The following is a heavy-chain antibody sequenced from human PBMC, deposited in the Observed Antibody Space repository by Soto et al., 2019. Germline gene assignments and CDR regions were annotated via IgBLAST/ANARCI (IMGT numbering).Heavy chain of an antibody. V-gene: IGHV4-30-2*01. CDR2: IYHSGST. CDR3: ARDLEGSFDY. Sequence: PSETLSLTCAVSGGSISSGGYSWSWIRQPPGKGLEWIGYIYHSGSTYYNPSLKSRVTISVDRSKNQFSLKLSSVTAADTAVYYCARDLEGSFDYWGQGTLVTVS. CDR1: GGSISSGGYS. J-gene: IGHJ4*02.